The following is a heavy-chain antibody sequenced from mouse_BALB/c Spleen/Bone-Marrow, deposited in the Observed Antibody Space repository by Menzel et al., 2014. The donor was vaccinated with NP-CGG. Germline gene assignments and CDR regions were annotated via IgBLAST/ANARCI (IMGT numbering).Heavy chain of an antibody. Sequence: VKLMESRAELVRPGTSVKVSCKASGYAFTNYWIEWVKQRPGQGLEWIGVINPGSGGVNYNEEFKGKATLTADKSSSTAYIQLSSLTSDDSAVYFCSREITRYAVDYWGQGTSVTVSS. CDR1: GYAFTNYW. J-gene: IGHJ4*01. CDR2: INPGSGGV. D-gene: IGHD2-4*01. V-gene: IGHV1-54*01. CDR3: SREITRYAVDY.